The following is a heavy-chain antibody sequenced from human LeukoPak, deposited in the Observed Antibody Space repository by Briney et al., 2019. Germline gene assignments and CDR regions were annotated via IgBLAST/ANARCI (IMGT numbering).Heavy chain of an antibody. D-gene: IGHD3-22*01. CDR3: AKDPLARYYYDGSGYYSGYFQH. Sequence: PGGSLRLSCAASGFTFTYYGMHWVRQAPGKGLERVAAISYDGNHEFYADSVKGRFTISRDNAKNSLYLQMNSLRAEDTALYYCAKDPLARYYYDGSGYYSGYFQHWGQGTLVTVSS. CDR1: GFTFTYYG. V-gene: IGHV3-30*18. CDR2: ISYDGNHE. J-gene: IGHJ1*01.